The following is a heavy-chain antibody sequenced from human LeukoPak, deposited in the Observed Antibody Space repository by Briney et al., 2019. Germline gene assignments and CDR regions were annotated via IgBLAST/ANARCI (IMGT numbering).Heavy chain of an antibody. CDR1: GFTFSSYW. CDR2: INSDGSST. Sequence: GGSLRLSCAASGFTFSSYWMHWVRQAPGKGLVWVSRINSDGSSTNYADSVKGRFTISRDNAKNTLYLQMNSLRAEDTAVYYCARVSYYGSGSPNWFDPRGQGTLVTVSS. CDR3: ARVSYYGSGSPNWFDP. V-gene: IGHV3-74*01. D-gene: IGHD3-10*01. J-gene: IGHJ5*02.